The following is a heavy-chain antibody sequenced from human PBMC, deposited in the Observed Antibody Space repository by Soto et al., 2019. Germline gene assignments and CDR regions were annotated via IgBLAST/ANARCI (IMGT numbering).Heavy chain of an antibody. CDR2: IIPIFGTA. Sequence: SVKVSCKASGGTFSSYAISWVRQAPGQGLEWMGGIIPIFGTANYAQKFQGRVTITADKSTSTAYMELSSLRSEDTAVYYCARSRITIFGVVIPTEYYYYYGMDVWGQGTTVTVSS. CDR3: ARSRITIFGVVIPTEYYYYYGMDV. J-gene: IGHJ6*02. V-gene: IGHV1-69*06. D-gene: IGHD3-3*01. CDR1: GGTFSSYA.